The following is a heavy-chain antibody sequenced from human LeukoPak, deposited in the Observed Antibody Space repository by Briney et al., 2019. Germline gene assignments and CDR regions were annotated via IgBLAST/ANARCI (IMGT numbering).Heavy chain of an antibody. J-gene: IGHJ4*02. CDR2: IIPIFGTA. CDR1: GGTFSSYA. V-gene: IGHV1-69*06. D-gene: IGHD6-13*01. Sequence: GASVKVSCKASGGTFSSYAISWVRQAPGQGLEWMGGIIPIFGTANYAQKFQGRVTITADKSTSTAYMELSSLRSEDTAVYYCARDPSSSWYRYFDYWGQGTLVTVSS. CDR3: ARDPSSSWYRYFDY.